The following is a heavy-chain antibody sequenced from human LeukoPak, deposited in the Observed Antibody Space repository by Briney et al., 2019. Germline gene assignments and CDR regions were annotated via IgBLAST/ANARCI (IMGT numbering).Heavy chain of an antibody. CDR3: AKLLNYDFWSGYPNGNWFDP. CDR2: ISGSVGST. CDR1: GFTSSSYA. Sequence: GGSLRLSCAASGFTSSSYAMSWVRPAPGKGLEWVSAISGSVGSTCYADSVKGRFTTSRDNSKNTLYLQMNSLRAEDTAVYYCAKLLNYDFWSGYPNGNWFDPWGQGTLVTVSS. V-gene: IGHV3-23*01. D-gene: IGHD3-3*01. J-gene: IGHJ5*02.